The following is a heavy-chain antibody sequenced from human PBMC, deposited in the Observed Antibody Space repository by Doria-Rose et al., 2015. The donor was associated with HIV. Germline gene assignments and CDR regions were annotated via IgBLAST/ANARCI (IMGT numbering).Heavy chain of an antibody. CDR3: ARIKSSRWYHKYYFDF. CDR2: IISDDGR. Sequence: ESGPVLVKPTETLTLTCTVSGVSLSSPGMGVSWIRQPPGKALEWLANIISDDGRSYKTSLKSRFTIARSTSKSQLVLTMTDMDPVDTATYYCARIKSSRWYHKYYFDFWGRGTLVIASA. V-gene: IGHV2-26*01. J-gene: IGHJ4*02. D-gene: IGHD6-13*01. CDR1: GVSLSSPGMG.